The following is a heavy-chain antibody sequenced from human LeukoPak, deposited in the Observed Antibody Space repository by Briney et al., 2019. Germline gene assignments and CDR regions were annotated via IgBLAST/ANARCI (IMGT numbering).Heavy chain of an antibody. CDR2: IYHSGST. Sequence: SGGSLRLSCAASGFTFSSYAMHWIRQPPGKGLEWIGSIYHSGSTYYNPSLKRRVTISVDTSKNQFSLRLSSLTPADTALYYCARDRKYYYHMDVWGKGTTVTVSS. CDR3: ARDRKYYYHMDV. V-gene: IGHV4-38-2*02. D-gene: IGHD1-14*01. CDR1: GFTFSSYA. J-gene: IGHJ6*03.